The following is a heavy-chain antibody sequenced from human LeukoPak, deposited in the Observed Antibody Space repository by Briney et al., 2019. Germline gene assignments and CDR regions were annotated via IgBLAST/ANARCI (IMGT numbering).Heavy chain of an antibody. J-gene: IGHJ4*02. CDR1: GFTFSNFW. CDR3: ARAIYCDYDY. V-gene: IGHV3-7*04. CDR2: IRQDGGEK. D-gene: IGHD4-17*01. Sequence: GGSLRLSCAASGFTFSNFWMSWVRQAPGKGLEWVASIRQDGGEKYYMDSVKDRFTISRDNAKNSLYLQMNSLRAEDTAVYYCARAIYCDYDYWGQGTLVTVSS.